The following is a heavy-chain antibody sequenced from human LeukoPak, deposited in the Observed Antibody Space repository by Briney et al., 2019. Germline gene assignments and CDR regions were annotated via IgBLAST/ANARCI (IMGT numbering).Heavy chain of an antibody. CDR3: ARRAGGYSHPYDY. CDR1: GFTFSSYR. J-gene: IGHJ4*02. V-gene: IGHV3-48*01. CDR2: ISSSSSTI. D-gene: IGHD4-23*01. Sequence: PGGSLRLSCVVSGFTFSSYRMNWVRQAPGKGLEWVSYISSSSSTIYYADSVKGRFTISRDNAKNSLYLQMNSLRAEDTAVYYCARRAGGYSHPYDYWGQGILVTVSS.